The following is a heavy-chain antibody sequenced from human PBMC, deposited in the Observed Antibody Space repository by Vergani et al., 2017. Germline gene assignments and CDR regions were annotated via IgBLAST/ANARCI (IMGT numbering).Heavy chain of an antibody. Sequence: QVQLVQSGAEVKKPGASVKVSCKASGYTFTGYYMHWVRQAPGQGLEWMGIINPSGGSTSYAQKFQGRVTMTRDTSTSTVYMELSSLRSEDTAVYYCAREIVSEDHYYYYGMDVWGQGTTVTVSS. CDR3: AREIVSEDHYYYYGMDV. D-gene: IGHD2/OR15-2a*01. CDR1: GYTFTGYY. V-gene: IGHV1-46*01. CDR2: INPSGGST. J-gene: IGHJ6*02.